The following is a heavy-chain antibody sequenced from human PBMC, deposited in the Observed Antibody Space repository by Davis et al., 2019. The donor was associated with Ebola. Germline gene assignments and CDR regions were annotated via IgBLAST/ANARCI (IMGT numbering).Heavy chain of an antibody. V-gene: IGHV3-21*01. CDR3: ARDATIVVVPRYYYYGMDV. CDR2: ISSSSSYI. Sequence: GGSLRLSCAASGFTFSSYSMNWVRQAPGKGLEWVSSISSSSSYIYYADSVKGRFTISRDNAKNSLYLQMNSLRAEDTAVYYCARDATIVVVPRYYYYGMDVWGQGTTATVSS. D-gene: IGHD2-2*01. CDR1: GFTFSSYS. J-gene: IGHJ6*02.